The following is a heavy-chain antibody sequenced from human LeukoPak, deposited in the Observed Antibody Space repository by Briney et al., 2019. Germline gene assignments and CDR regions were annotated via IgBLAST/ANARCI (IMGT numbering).Heavy chain of an antibody. CDR3: ARTPNFYYYMDV. Sequence: SGPTLVKPTQTLTLTCTFSGSSLSTSGMRVNWIRQPPGKALEWLARIDWDDDKFYSTSLKTRLTISKDTSKNQVVLTMTNMDPVDTATYYCARTPNFYYYMDVWGKGTTVTVSS. D-gene: IGHD1-1*01. J-gene: IGHJ6*03. V-gene: IGHV2-70*04. CDR1: GSSLSTSGMR. CDR2: IDWDDDK.